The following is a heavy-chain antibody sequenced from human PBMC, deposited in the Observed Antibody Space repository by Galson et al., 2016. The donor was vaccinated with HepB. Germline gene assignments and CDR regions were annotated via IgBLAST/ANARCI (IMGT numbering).Heavy chain of an antibody. CDR3: ARMVPLYSDGWYVRGGGWFDR. Sequence: LRLSCAASGFTFGRYEMNWVRQAPGKGLEWVSYISSSGTTIYYADSVKGRFTISRDNAKNSLYLQMNSLRAEDTAVYYCARMVPLYSDGWYVRGGGWFDRGGEGTLVTVSS. CDR2: ISSSGTTI. V-gene: IGHV3-48*03. CDR1: GFTFGRYE. D-gene: IGHD6-19*01. J-gene: IGHJ5*02.